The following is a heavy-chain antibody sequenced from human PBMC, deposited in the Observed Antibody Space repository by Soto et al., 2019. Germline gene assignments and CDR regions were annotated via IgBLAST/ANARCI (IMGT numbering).Heavy chain of an antibody. CDR2: IYHNGNT. Sequence: SETLSLTCTVSGGSISSYYWIWIRQPSGKGLEWIGHIYHNGNTNYNPSLKSRVTISIDTSKTHFSLKLNSVTAADTAVYYCAKIYCSGGSCYPAWFDPWGQGILVTVSS. J-gene: IGHJ5*02. V-gene: IGHV4-59*08. D-gene: IGHD2-15*01. CDR1: GGSISSYY. CDR3: AKIYCSGGSCYPAWFDP.